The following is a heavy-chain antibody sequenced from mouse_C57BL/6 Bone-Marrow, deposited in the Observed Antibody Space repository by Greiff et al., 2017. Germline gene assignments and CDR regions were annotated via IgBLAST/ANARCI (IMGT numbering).Heavy chain of an antibody. J-gene: IGHJ1*03. CDR3: ARGVARSYWYFDV. V-gene: IGHV5-17*01. CDR1: GFTFSDYG. D-gene: IGHD1-1*01. CDR2: ISSGSSTI. Sequence: EVQLQESGGGLVKPGGSLKLSCAASGFTFSDYGMHWVRQAPEKGLEWVAYISSGSSTIYYADTVKGRFTISRDNAKNTLFLQMTSLRSEDTAMYYCARGVARSYWYFDVWGTGTTVTVSS.